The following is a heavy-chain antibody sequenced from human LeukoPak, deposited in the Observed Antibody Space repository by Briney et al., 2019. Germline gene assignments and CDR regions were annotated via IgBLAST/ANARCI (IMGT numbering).Heavy chain of an antibody. CDR1: GFTFSYYW. J-gene: IGHJ3*02. CDR3: ARLSGGWYGDAFDI. CDR2: IKQDGSEK. V-gene: IGHV3-7*01. D-gene: IGHD6-19*01. Sequence: QAGGSLRLSCAASGFTFSYYWMSWVRQAPGKGLEWVANIKQDGSEKYYVDSLKGRFSISRDNAKTSLYLQMNSLRVEDTAVYYCARLSGGWYGDAFDIWGQGTMVTVSS.